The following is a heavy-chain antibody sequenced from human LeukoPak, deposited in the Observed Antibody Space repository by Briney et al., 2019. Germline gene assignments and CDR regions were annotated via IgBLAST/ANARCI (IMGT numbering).Heavy chain of an antibody. CDR1: GFTFSSYI. V-gene: IGHV3-23*01. D-gene: IGHD1-26*01. J-gene: IGHJ4*02. CDR3: AKEGPGGGGFFDD. Sequence: GGSLRLSCAASGFTFSSYIMSWVRQAPGKGLEWVSLIGGSGDSTYYADSVKGRFTISRDNSKNTLYLRMNSLRADDTAVYYCAKEGPGGGGFFDDWGQGTLVTVSS. CDR2: IGGSGDST.